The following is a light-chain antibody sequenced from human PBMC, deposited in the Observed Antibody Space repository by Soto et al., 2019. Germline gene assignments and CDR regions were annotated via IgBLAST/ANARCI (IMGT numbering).Light chain of an antibody. Sequence: LTQPPSVSGSPGQSITISCTGTSTDFVSYNRVSWYQQPPGTAPKLIIYEASNRPSGVPDRFSGSKSGNTASLTISGLQAADEADYYCSLYTSENTYVFXTGTKVTVL. CDR1: STDFVSYNR. CDR2: EAS. CDR3: SLYTSENTYV. V-gene: IGLV2-18*01. J-gene: IGLJ1*01.